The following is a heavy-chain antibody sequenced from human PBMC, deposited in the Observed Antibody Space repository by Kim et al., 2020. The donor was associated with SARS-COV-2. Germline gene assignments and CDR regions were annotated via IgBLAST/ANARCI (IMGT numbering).Heavy chain of an antibody. V-gene: IGHV1-2*06. CDR2: INPNSGGT. D-gene: IGHD3-16*02. J-gene: IGHJ4*02. CDR3: ARDRNVYDYVWGSYRYFDY. Sequence: ASVKVSCKASGYTFTGYYMHWVRQAPGQGLEWMGRINPNSGGTNYAQKFQGRVTMTRDTSISTAYMELSRLRSDDTAVYYCARDRNVYDYVWGSYRYFDYWGQGTLVTVSS. CDR1: GYTFTGYY.